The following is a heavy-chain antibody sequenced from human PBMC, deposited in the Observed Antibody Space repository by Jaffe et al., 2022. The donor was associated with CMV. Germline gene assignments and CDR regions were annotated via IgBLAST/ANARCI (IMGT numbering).Heavy chain of an antibody. D-gene: IGHD4-17*01. V-gene: IGHV4-59*08. Sequence: QVQLQESGPGLVKPSETLSLNCTVSGGSISSYYWSWIRQPPGKGLEWIGYIYSSGSTHYNPSLKSRVTISVDTSKNHFSLKLSSVTAADTAVYYCARHWGYGVYHFDYWGQGTLVTVSS. J-gene: IGHJ4*02. CDR1: GGSISSYY. CDR3: ARHWGYGVYHFDY. CDR2: IYSSGST.